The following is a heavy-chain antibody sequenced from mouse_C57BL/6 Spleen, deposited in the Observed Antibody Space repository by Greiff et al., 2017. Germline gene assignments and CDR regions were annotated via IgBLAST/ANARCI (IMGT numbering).Heavy chain of an antibody. D-gene: IGHD2-5*01. V-gene: IGHV1-76*01. CDR3: AANPYYSNFAWFAY. Sequence: QVQLKESGAELVRPGASVKLSCKASGYTFTDYYINWVKQRPGQGLEWIARIYPGSGNTYYNEKFKGKATLTAEKSSSTAYMQLSSLTSEDSAVYFCAANPYYSNFAWFAYWGQGTLVTVSA. CDR1: GYTFTDYY. CDR2: IYPGSGNT. J-gene: IGHJ3*01.